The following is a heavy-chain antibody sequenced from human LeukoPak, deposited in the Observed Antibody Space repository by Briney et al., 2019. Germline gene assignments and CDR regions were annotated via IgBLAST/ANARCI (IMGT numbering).Heavy chain of an antibody. D-gene: IGHD6-13*01. J-gene: IGHJ3*02. CDR1: GFTFSSYA. CDR2: ISYDGSNK. V-gene: IGHV3-30*04. CDR3: ARPLGSCSSSWYDAFDI. Sequence: GGSLRLSCAASGFTFSSYAMHWVRQAPGKGLEWVAVISYDGSNKYYADSVKGRFTISRDNSKNTLYLQMNSLRAEDTAVYYCARPLGSCSSSWYDAFDIWGQGTMVTVSS.